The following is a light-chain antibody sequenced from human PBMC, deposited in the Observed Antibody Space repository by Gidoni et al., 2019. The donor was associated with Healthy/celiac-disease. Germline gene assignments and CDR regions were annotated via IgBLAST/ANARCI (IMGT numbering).Light chain of an antibody. CDR2: AAS. V-gene: IGKV1-39*01. CDR1: QSISSY. CDR3: QQSYSTPRT. Sequence: TQMTQSPSSLSASVGDRVTITCRASQSISSYLNWYQQKPGKAPKLLISAASSLQSGVPSRFSGSGSGTDFTLTISSLQPEDFATYYCQQSYSTPRTFGQGTKVEIK. J-gene: IGKJ1*01.